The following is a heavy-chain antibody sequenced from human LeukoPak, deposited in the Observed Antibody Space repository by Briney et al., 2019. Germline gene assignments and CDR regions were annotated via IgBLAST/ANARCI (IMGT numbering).Heavy chain of an antibody. D-gene: IGHD6-19*01. V-gene: IGHV3-7*01. CDR3: ARVSSSGWYYYFDC. CDR1: GFTFSRFW. J-gene: IGHJ4*02. CDR2: IKQDGSER. Sequence: PGGSLRLSCEASGFTFSRFWMSWVRQAPGKGLEWVTNIKQDGSERYYVDSVKGRFTISRDNAKNSLYLQMSSLRAEDTALYYCARVSSSGWYYYFDCWGQGTLVTVSS.